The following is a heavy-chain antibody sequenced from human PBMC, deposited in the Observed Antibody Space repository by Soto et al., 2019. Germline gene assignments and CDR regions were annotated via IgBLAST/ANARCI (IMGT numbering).Heavy chain of an antibody. Sequence: GGSLRLSCAASGFTFSSYAMSWVRQAPGKGLEWVSAISGSGGSTYYADSVKGRFTISRDNSKNTLYLQMNSLRAEDTAVYYCAKDKISSGWTRTYYYYRMDVWGQGTTVTVSS. V-gene: IGHV3-23*01. J-gene: IGHJ6*02. CDR1: GFTFSSYA. D-gene: IGHD6-19*01. CDR3: AKDKISSGWTRTYYYYRMDV. CDR2: ISGSGGST.